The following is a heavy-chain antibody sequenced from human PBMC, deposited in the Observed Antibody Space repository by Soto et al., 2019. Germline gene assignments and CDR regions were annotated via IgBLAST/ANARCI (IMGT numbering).Heavy chain of an antibody. V-gene: IGHV3-23*01. CDR1: GFTFSSYA. CDR3: AKDSPLDYSNHLDYFDY. J-gene: IGHJ4*02. CDR2: ISGSGGST. D-gene: IGHD4-4*01. Sequence: GGSLRLSCAASGFTFSSYAMSWARQAPGKGLEWVSAISGSGGSTYYADSVKGRFTISRDNSENTLYLQMNSLRAEDTAVYYCAKDSPLDYSNHLDYFDYWGQGTLVTVSS.